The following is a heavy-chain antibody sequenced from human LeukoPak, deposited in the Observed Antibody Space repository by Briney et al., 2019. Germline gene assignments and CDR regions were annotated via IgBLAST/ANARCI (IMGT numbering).Heavy chain of an antibody. V-gene: IGHV5-51*01. D-gene: IGHD6-6*01. CDR2: IYPGDSDT. CDR1: AYSFSTYW. J-gene: IGHJ4*02. Sequence: GESLKISCKGSAYSFSTYWIGWVRQLPGKGLESMGIIYPGDSDTRYSPSFQGQVTISADKSTSTAYLQWSSLKASDTAVYYCARHISSSARFDSWGQGTLVTVSS. CDR3: ARHISSSARFDS.